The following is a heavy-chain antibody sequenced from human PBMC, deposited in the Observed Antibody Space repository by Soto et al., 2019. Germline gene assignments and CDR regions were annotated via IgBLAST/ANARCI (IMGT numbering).Heavy chain of an antibody. CDR3: ARDNQVAFDY. D-gene: IGHD2-15*01. CDR2: IYYSGST. V-gene: IGHV4-59*01. CDR1: GGSISSYY. Sequence: SETLSLTCTVSGGSISSYYWSWIRQPPGKGLEWIGYIYYSGSTNYNPSLKSRVTISVDTSKNQFSLKLSSVTAADTAVYYCARDNQVAFDYWGQGTLVTVSS. J-gene: IGHJ4*02.